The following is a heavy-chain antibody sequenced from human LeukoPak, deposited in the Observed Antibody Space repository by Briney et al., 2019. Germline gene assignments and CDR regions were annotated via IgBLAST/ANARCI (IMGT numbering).Heavy chain of an antibody. CDR1: GFTLSSYS. CDR3: ARGGQQLVH. V-gene: IGHV3-21*01. D-gene: IGHD6-13*01. CDR2: ISSSSSYI. J-gene: IGHJ4*02. Sequence: GGSLRLSCAASGFTLSSYSMNWVRQAPGKGLEWVSSISSSSSYINYADSVKGRFTISRDNAKNSLYLQMNSLRAEDTAVYYCARGGQQLVHWGQGTLVTVSS.